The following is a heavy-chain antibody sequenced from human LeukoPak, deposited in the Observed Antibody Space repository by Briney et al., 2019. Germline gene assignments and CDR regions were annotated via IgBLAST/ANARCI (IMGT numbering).Heavy chain of an antibody. CDR2: ISSSSSYI. CDR1: GFTFSSYS. CDR3: ARGTGEGSLAAFDI. V-gene: IGHV3-21*01. Sequence: GGSLRLSCAASGFTFSSYSMNWVRQAPGEGLEWVSSISSSSSYIYYADSVKGRFTISRDNAKNSLYLQMNSLRAEDTAVYYCARGTGEGSLAAFDIWGQGTMVTVPS. D-gene: IGHD3-10*01. J-gene: IGHJ3*02.